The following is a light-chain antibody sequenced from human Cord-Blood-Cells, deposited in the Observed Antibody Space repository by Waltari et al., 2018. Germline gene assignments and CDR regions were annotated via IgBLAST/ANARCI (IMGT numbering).Light chain of an antibody. J-gene: IGLJ2*01. CDR1: SSDVGGYNY. Sequence: QSALTQPPSASGSPGQPVTSSCTGTSSDVGGYNYVSWYQQHPGKAPKLMIYEVSKRPSGVPDRFSGSKSGNTASLTVSGLQAEDEADYYCSSYAGSYVVFGGWTKLTVL. CDR2: EVS. V-gene: IGLV2-8*01. CDR3: SSYAGSYVV.